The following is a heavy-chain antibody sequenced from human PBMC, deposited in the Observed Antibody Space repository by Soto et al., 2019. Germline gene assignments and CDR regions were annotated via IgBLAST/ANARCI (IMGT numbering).Heavy chain of an antibody. D-gene: IGHD5-12*01. J-gene: IGHJ4*02. V-gene: IGHV1-69*13. CDR1: GGSFSNFG. CDR2: IVPVFGRP. CDR3: AREGSGYNF. Sequence: ASVKVSCKASGGSFSNFGSSWVRQAPGQGLEWMGGIVPVFGRPNYAQRFRGRLTITADESTSTGYMELISLRSDDTAVYYCAREGSGYNFWGQGTQVTVSS.